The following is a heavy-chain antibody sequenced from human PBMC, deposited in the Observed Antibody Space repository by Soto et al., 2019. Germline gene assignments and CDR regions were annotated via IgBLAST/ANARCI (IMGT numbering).Heavy chain of an antibody. CDR3: AKEDPSGRYSLDY. CDR1: GFTFSGYG. J-gene: IGHJ4*02. D-gene: IGHD1-26*01. V-gene: IGHV3-30*18. CDR2: ISYYGTNE. Sequence: PGGSLRLSCEASGFTFSGYGMPWVRPAPGKGLEWVAVISYYGTNEYYEDSVKGRFTISRDNSKNTLYLQMNSLGIEDTAVYFCAKEDPSGRYSLDYWGQGCGVSVSS.